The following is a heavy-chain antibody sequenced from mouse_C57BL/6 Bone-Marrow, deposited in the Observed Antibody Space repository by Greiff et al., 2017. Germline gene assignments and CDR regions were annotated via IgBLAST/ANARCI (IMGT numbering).Heavy chain of an antibody. CDR1: GYTFTSYT. Sequence: QVQLKQSGAELARPGASVKMSCKASGYTFTSYTMHWVKQRPGQGLEWIGYINPSSGYTKYNQKFKDKATVTADKSSSTAYMQLSSLTSEDSAVXYCARSRGPWYFDVWGTGTTVTVSS. CDR3: ARSRGPWYFDV. CDR2: INPSSGYT. J-gene: IGHJ1*03. V-gene: IGHV1-4*01.